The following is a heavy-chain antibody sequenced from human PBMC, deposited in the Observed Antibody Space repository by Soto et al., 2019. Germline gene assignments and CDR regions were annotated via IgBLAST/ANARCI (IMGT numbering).Heavy chain of an antibody. J-gene: IGHJ4*02. V-gene: IGHV1-46*01. CDR3: ARDHANNYYDSSGYYEDY. Sequence: GASVKVSCKASGYTFTGYYMHWARQAPGQGLEWMGWINPSGGSTSYAQKFQGRVTMTRDTSTSTVYMELSSLRSEDTAVYYCARDHANNYYDSSGYYEDYRGQGTLVTVSS. CDR1: GYTFTGYY. CDR2: INPSGGST. D-gene: IGHD3-22*01.